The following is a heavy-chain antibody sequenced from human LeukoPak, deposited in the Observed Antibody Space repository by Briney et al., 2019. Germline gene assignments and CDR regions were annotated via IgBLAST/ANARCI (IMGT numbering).Heavy chain of an antibody. CDR1: GFTFSSYA. D-gene: IGHD6-6*01. CDR3: AKASPAAPRIKPVDY. Sequence: GGSLRLSCAASGFTFSSYAMSWVRQAPGKGLEWVSAISGSGGSTYYADSVKGQFTISRDNSKNTLYLQMNSLRAEDTAVYYCAKASPAAPRIKPVDYWGQGTLVTVSS. V-gene: IGHV3-23*01. CDR2: ISGSGGST. J-gene: IGHJ4*02.